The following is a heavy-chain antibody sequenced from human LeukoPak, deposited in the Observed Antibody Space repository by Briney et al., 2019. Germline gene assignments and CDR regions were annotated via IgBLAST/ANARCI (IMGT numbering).Heavy chain of an antibody. CDR1: GYTFTNYI. V-gene: IGHV1-18*04. CDR2: INTDNGHT. CDR3: ARDGYFDY. Sequence: AASVKVSCKASGYTFTNYIISWVRQAPGQGLEWMGWINTDNGHTKYAQKLQGRVSMTTDTSTSTAYMELRSLRSDDTAFYYCARDGYFDYWGHGTLVTVSS. J-gene: IGHJ4*01.